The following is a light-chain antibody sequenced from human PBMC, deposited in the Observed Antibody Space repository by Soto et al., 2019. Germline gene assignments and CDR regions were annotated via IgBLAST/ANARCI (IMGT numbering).Light chain of an antibody. V-gene: IGLV1-36*01. J-gene: IGLJ3*02. Sequence: QSMVTQPPSVSAAPGQRVTISCSGSDSNIGNNAVNWYQKVPGKAPKLLIHFDNRVASGVSDRISGSKSGTSASLSISGLQSEDEADYYCAVWDDSLNGPVFGGGTKLTVL. CDR3: AVWDDSLNGPV. CDR1: DSNIGNNA. CDR2: FDN.